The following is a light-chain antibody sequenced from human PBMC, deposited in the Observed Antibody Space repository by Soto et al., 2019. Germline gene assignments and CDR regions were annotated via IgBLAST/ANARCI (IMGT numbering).Light chain of an antibody. V-gene: IGLV2-23*02. J-gene: IGLJ1*01. Sequence: QSVLTQPASVSGSPRQSITISCTGTSSDVGSYNLVSWYQQHPGKAPKLMIYEVSKRPSGVSNRFSGSKSGNTASLTISGLQAEDEADYYCCSYAGSSTFEVFGTGTKVTVL. CDR3: CSYAGSSTFEV. CDR2: EVS. CDR1: SSDVGSYNL.